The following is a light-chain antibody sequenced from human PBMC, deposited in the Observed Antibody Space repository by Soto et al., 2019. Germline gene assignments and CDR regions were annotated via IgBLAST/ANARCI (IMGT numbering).Light chain of an antibody. Sequence: EIVLTQSPGTLSLSPGERATLSCRASQSVRSSFLAWYQQKPGQAPRLLIYGASNRATGIPDRFSGSGSGTDFTLTISRLEPEDFAVYYCQQYVTSPWAFGQGTKVAIE. CDR2: GAS. J-gene: IGKJ1*01. V-gene: IGKV3-20*01. CDR3: QQYVTSPWA. CDR1: QSVRSSF.